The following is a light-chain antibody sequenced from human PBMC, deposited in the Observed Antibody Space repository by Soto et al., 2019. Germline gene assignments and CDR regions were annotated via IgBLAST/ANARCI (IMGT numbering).Light chain of an antibody. V-gene: IGKV3-11*01. Sequence: EFVLTLSPDTLSLSPGERATLPCRASQSVSSYLAWYQQKPGQAPRLLIYDASNRATGIPARFSGTGSGTDFTLTINNLEPEDFAVYYCQVRTNWSIAFGRGTRLENK. J-gene: IGKJ5*01. CDR3: QVRTNWSIA. CDR1: QSVSSY. CDR2: DAS.